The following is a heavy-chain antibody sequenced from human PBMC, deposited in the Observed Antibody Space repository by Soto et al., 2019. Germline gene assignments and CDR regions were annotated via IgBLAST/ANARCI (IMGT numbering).Heavy chain of an antibody. J-gene: IGHJ6*02. CDR1: GFTFSSYS. V-gene: IGHV3-21*01. CDR2: ISSSSSYI. Sequence: GGSLRLSCAASGFTFSSYSMNWVRQAPGKGLEWVSSISSSSSYIYYADSVKGRFTISRDNAKNSLYLQMNSLRAEDTAVYYCARGGDIDYGGYHYYYGMDVWGQGTTVTVSS. D-gene: IGHD4-17*01. CDR3: ARGGDIDYGGYHYYYGMDV.